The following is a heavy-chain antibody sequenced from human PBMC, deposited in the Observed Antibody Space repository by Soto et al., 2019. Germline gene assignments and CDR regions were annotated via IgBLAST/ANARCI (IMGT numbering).Heavy chain of an antibody. CDR3: ARDNSFGVVITLVYYYGMDV. D-gene: IGHD3-3*01. CDR2: ISYDGSNK. J-gene: IGHJ6*02. V-gene: IGHV3-30-3*01. Sequence: LRLSCAASGFTFSSYAMHWVRQAPGKGLEWVAVISYDGSNKYYADSVKGRFTISRDNSKNTLYLQMNSLRAEDTAEYYCARDNSFGVVITLVYYYGMDVWGQGTTVTVSS. CDR1: GFTFSSYA.